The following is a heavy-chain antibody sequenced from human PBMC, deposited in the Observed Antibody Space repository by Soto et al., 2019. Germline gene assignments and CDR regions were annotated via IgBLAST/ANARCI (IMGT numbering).Heavy chain of an antibody. D-gene: IGHD5-18*01. J-gene: IGHJ4*02. Sequence: KPGGSLRLSCAASGFTFSDYYMSWIRQAPGKGLEWVSYISSSGSTIYYADSVKGRFTISRDNAKNSLYLQMNSLRAEDTAVYYCARDRRQFPRGYSYGYAPFDYWGQGTLVTVSS. V-gene: IGHV3-11*01. CDR3: ARDRRQFPRGYSYGYAPFDY. CDR2: ISSSGSTI. CDR1: GFTFSDYY.